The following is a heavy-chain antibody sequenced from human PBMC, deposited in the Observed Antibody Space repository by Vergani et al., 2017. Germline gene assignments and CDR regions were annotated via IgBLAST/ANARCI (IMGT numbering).Heavy chain of an antibody. J-gene: IGHJ1*01. V-gene: IGHV3-30*03. CDR1: GFTSSYYG. CDR2: ISYDGTQK. D-gene: IGHD1-1*01. Sequence: QVHLVESGGGVFQPGRSLRLSCVVSGFTSSYYGMHWVRQAPGKGLEWVAVISYDGTQKYYADSVKGRFTISRDNSKSTFYLQINSLRTEDTAVYYCATRSCGTTGCKLGYFRGWGQGTLVTVSS. CDR3: ATRSCGTTGCKLGYFRG.